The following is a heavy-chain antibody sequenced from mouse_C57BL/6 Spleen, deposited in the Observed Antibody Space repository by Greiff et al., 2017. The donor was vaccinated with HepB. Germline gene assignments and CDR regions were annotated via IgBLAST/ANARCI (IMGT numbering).Heavy chain of an antibody. Sequence: VQLQQSGAELAKPGASVKLSCKASGYTFTSYWMHWVKQRLGQGLEWIGYINPSSGYTKFNQKFKDKATLTADKSSSTANMQRSSLTYEDSAVYCCARDYGSSSGDYWGQGTTLTVSS. CDR3: ARDYGSSSGDY. CDR2: INPSSGYT. D-gene: IGHD1-1*01. CDR1: GYTFTSYW. V-gene: IGHV1-7*01. J-gene: IGHJ2*01.